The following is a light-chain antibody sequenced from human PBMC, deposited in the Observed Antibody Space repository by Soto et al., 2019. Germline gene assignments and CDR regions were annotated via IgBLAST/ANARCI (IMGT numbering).Light chain of an antibody. V-gene: IGKV3-20*01. CDR3: QQYGSPGT. CDR1: QSVSNNY. Sequence: LTKSPGARSLFPGEADTLSCRASQSVSNNYLAWYQQKPGQAPRLLIYGASNRATGIPDRFSGSGSGTDFTLTISRLEPEDFAVYYCQQYGSPGTFGQGTKVDIK. CDR2: GAS. J-gene: IGKJ1*01.